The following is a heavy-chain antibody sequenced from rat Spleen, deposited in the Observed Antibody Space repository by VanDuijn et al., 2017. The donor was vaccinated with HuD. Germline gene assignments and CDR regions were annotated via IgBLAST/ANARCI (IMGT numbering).Heavy chain of an antibody. CDR3: ARASYVMDA. V-gene: IGHV3-3*01. CDR2: INSAGST. J-gene: IGHJ4*01. Sequence: EVQLQESGPGLVKPSQSLSLTCSVTGYSITSSYRWNWIRKFPGNKLEWMGYINSAGSTNYNPSLKSRISITRDTAKNQFFLQVKSVTTEDTATYYGARASYVMDAWGQGASVTVSS. CDR1: GYSITSSYR.